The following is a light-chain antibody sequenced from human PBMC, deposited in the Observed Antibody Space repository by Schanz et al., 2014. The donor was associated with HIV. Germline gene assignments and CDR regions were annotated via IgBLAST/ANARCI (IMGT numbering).Light chain of an antibody. CDR3: AVWDDSLKAWV. CDR1: RSNVGGYNF. J-gene: IGLJ3*02. Sequence: QSALTQPRSVSGSPGQSVTISCTGTRSNVGGYNFVSWYQQYPGKAPKLMIYDVTKRPSGVPDRFSGSKSGTSASLAISGLQSEDEGDYYCAVWDDSLKAWVFGGGTKLTVL. V-gene: IGLV2-11*01. CDR2: DVT.